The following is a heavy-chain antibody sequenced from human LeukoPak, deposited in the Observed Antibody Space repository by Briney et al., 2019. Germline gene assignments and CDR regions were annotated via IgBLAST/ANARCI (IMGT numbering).Heavy chain of an antibody. CDR1: GFTFDDYA. CDR3: ARGNQDSSGFYYYYGMDV. Sequence: GGSLRLSCAASGFTFDDYAMFWVRQAPGKGLEWVSGISWDSKNIGYAASVKGRFTISRDNAKNSLHLQLSSLRAEDTAFYYCARGNQDSSGFYYYYGMDVWGQGTTVTVSS. D-gene: IGHD6-19*01. J-gene: IGHJ6*02. V-gene: IGHV3-9*01. CDR2: ISWDSKNI.